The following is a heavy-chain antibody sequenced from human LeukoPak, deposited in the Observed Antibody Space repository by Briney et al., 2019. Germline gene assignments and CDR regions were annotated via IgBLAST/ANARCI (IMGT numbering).Heavy chain of an antibody. Sequence: SVKVSCKASGGTFSSYAISWVRQAPGQGLEWMGGIIPIFGTANYAQKFQGRVTITADESTSTAYMELSSLRSEDTAVYYCARDFPSLVHDYYYGMDVWGQGATVTVSS. CDR1: GGTFSSYA. D-gene: IGHD6-6*01. V-gene: IGHV1-69*13. CDR3: ARDFPSLVHDYYYGMDV. J-gene: IGHJ6*02. CDR2: IIPIFGTA.